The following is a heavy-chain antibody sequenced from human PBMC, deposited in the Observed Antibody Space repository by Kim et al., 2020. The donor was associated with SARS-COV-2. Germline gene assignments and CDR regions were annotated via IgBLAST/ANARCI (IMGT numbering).Heavy chain of an antibody. CDR2: GST. V-gene: IGHV3-23*01. Sequence: GSTYYADAVKSRFTISRDNSKNTLYLQMNSLRAEDTAVYYCAKIAAAGTDFDYWGQGTLVTVSS. J-gene: IGHJ4*02. D-gene: IGHD6-13*01. CDR3: AKIAAAGTDFDY.